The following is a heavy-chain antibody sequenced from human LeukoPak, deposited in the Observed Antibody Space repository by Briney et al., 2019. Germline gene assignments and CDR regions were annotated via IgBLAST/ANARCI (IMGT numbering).Heavy chain of an antibody. Sequence: SETLSLTCTVSGGSISSYYWSWIRQPPGKGLEWIGYIYYSGSTIYNPSLKSRVTISVDTSKNQFSLKLSSVTAADTAVYYCARAPKWEPFDYWGQGTLVTVSS. CDR1: GGSISSYY. D-gene: IGHD1-26*01. CDR2: IYYSGST. V-gene: IGHV4-59*01. J-gene: IGHJ4*02. CDR3: ARAPKWEPFDY.